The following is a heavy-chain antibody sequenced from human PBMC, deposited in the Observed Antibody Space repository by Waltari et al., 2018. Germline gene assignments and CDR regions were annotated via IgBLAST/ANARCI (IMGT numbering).Heavy chain of an antibody. J-gene: IGHJ6*02. CDR1: GFTFSSYA. CDR3: AKDPLLWFGELLFYYYGMDV. Sequence: EVQLLESGGGLVQPGGSLRLSCAASGFTFSSYAMSWVRQAPGKGLEWVSAISGSGGSTYYEDAVKGRFTISRDNSKNTLYLQMNSLRAEDTAVYYCAKDPLLWFGELLFYYYGMDVWGQGTTVTVSS. CDR2: ISGSGGST. V-gene: IGHV3-23*01. D-gene: IGHD3-10*01.